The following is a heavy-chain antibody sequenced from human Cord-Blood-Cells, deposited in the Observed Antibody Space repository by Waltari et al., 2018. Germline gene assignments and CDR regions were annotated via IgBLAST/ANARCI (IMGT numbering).Heavy chain of an antibody. D-gene: IGHD3-22*01. Sequence: QVQLQQWGAGLLKPSETLSLTCAVYGGSFSGYYWSWIRQPPGKGLEWIGEINHSGSTNYNPSLKSRVTISVDTSKNQCSLKLGSVTAADTAVYYCARGRLNSSGYYDAFDIWGQGTMVTVSS. CDR1: GGSFSGYY. CDR2: INHSGST. CDR3: ARGRLNSSGYYDAFDI. V-gene: IGHV4-34*01. J-gene: IGHJ3*02.